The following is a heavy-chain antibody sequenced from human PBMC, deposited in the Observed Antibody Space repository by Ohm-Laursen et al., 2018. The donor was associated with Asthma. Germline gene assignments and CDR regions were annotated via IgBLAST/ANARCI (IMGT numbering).Heavy chain of an antibody. Sequence: SLRLSCAASGFTFSSYAMHWVRQAPGKGLEWVAVISYDGSNKYYADSVKGRFTISRDNSKNTLYLQMNSLRAEDTAVYYCAKGVSPYCSGGSCYSDAFDIWGQGTMVTVSS. D-gene: IGHD2-15*01. CDR2: ISYDGSNK. CDR3: AKGVSPYCSGGSCYSDAFDI. V-gene: IGHV3-30*04. J-gene: IGHJ3*02. CDR1: GFTFSSYA.